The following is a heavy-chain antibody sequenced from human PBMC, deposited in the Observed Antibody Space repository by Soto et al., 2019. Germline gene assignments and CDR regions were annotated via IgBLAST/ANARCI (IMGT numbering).Heavy chain of an antibody. CDR1: GGSISSYY. J-gene: IGHJ4*02. V-gene: IGHV4-59*08. CDR2: IYYSGST. D-gene: IGHD3-16*01. Sequence: TSETLSLTCTVSGGSISSYYWSWIRQPPGKGLEWIGYIYYSGSTNYNPSLKSRVTISVDTSKNQFSLKLSSVTAADTAVYYCARRWGTTFDYRGQGTLVTVSS. CDR3: ARRWGTTFDY.